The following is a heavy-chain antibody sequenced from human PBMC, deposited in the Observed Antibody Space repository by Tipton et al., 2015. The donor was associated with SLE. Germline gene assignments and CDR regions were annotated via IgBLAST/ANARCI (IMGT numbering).Heavy chain of an antibody. CDR3: ARDSCGSTSCCDY. CDR2: IHSSGST. V-gene: IGHV4-4*08. Sequence: TLSLTRTVSSDSIRGSYWSWIRQPPGKGLEWIANIHSSGSTNYNPSLDSRVTILVDTSKNQFFLKLSSVTAADTGVYYCARDSCGSTSCCDYWGQGTLVTVSS. J-gene: IGHJ4*02. D-gene: IGHD2-2*01. CDR1: SDSIRGSY.